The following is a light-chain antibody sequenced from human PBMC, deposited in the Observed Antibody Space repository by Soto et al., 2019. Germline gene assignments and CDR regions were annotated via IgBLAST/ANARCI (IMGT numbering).Light chain of an antibody. CDR3: QHYNSSPHT. CDR2: DAS. J-gene: IGKJ2*01. Sequence: DIHMTQSPSTLSASVGDRVTITCRASQSVTAWLAWYQQKPGKAPKLLIYDASSLESGVPSRFSGSGSGTEFTLTISSLQPDDFATYYCQHYNSSPHTFGQGTKLEIK. CDR1: QSVTAW. V-gene: IGKV1-5*01.